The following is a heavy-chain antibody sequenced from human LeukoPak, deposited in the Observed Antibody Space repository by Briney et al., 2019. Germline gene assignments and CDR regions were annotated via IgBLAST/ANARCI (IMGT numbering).Heavy chain of an antibody. CDR3: ASPMYSSTWTPFDY. J-gene: IGHJ4*02. CDR2: ISYDGSNK. Sequence: GRSLRLSCAAPGFTFSSYAMHWVRQAPGKGLEWVAVISYDGSNKYYAGSVKGRFTISRDNSKNTLYLQMNSLRAEDTAVYYCASPMYSSTWTPFDYWGQGTLVTVSS. D-gene: IGHD6-13*01. V-gene: IGHV3-30*04. CDR1: GFTFSSYA.